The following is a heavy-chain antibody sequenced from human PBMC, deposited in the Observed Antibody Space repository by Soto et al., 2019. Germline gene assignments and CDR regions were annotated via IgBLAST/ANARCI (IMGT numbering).Heavy chain of an antibody. Sequence: GGSLRLSCAASGFTFSSYGMHWVRQAPGKGLEWVAVISYDGSNKYYADSVKGRFTISRDNSKNTLYLQMNSLRAEDTAVYYCAKDRAAAGTRASDYWGQGTLVTVSS. J-gene: IGHJ4*02. V-gene: IGHV3-30*18. CDR2: ISYDGSNK. CDR1: GFTFSSYG. D-gene: IGHD6-13*01. CDR3: AKDRAAAGTRASDY.